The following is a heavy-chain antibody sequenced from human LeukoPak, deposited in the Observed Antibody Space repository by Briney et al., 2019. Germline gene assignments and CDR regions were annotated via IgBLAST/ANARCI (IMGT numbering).Heavy chain of an antibody. D-gene: IGHD3-16*01. V-gene: IGHV1-18*01. Sequence: ASVKVSCKASGYTFTSYGISWVRQAPGQGLEWMGRISAYNGNTNYAQKLQGRVTMTTDTSTSTAYMELRSLRSDDTAVYYCARLSSPFGSHYYYYGMDVWGQGTTVTVSS. CDR2: ISAYNGNT. J-gene: IGHJ6*02. CDR1: GYTFTSYG. CDR3: ARLSSPFGSHYYYYGMDV.